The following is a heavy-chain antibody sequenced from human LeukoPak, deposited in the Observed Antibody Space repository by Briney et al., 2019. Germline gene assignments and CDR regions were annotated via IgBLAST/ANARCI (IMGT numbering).Heavy chain of an antibody. Sequence: PETLSLTCTVSGGSISSYYWSWIRQPPGKGLEWIGYIYYSGSTNYNPSLKSRVTISVDKSKNQFSLKLSSVTAADTAVYYCASESSGGNFDYWGQGTLVTVSS. CDR3: ASESSGGNFDY. J-gene: IGHJ4*02. CDR2: IYYSGST. CDR1: GGSISSYY. V-gene: IGHV4-59*01. D-gene: IGHD3-22*01.